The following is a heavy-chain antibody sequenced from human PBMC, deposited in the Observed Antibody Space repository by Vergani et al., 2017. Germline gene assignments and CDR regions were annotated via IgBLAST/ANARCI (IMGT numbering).Heavy chain of an antibody. Sequence: EVQLVQSGAEVKKPGESLKISCKYSESSFISNEIAWVRQMSGKGLQWMGNINPIDSKIAYSPSFQGQAIMSLDKSITTAYLRWRSLKASDTAIYYCTRHVPCGDGACLHFDHWGQGTQVTVSS. D-gene: IGHD2-21*01. V-gene: IGHV5-51*01. CDR3: TRHVPCGDGACLHFDH. CDR2: INPIDSKI. CDR1: ESSFISNE. J-gene: IGHJ4*02.